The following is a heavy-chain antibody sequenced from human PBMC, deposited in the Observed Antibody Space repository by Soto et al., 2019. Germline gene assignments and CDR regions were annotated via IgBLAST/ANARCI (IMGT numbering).Heavy chain of an antibody. CDR1: GYTFTSYY. CDR3: ARGGDCSSTSCYRAGPRYYYYGRDV. D-gene: IGHD2-2*01. V-gene: IGHV1-46*01. J-gene: IGHJ6*02. CDR2: INPSGGST. Sequence: ASVKVSCKASGYTFTSYYMHWVRQAPGQGLEWMGIINPSGGSTSYAQKFQGRVTMTRDTSTSTVYMELSSLRSEDTAVYYCARGGDCSSTSCYRAGPRYYYYGRDVWGQGTTVTVAS.